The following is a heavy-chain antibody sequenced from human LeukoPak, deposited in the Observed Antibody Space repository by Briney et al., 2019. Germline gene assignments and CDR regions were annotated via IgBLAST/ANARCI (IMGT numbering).Heavy chain of an antibody. D-gene: IGHD2-15*01. Sequence: ASVKVSCKASGYTFTSYYMHWVRQAPGQGLEWMGIINPSGGSTSYAQKFQGRVTMTRDTSTSTVCMELSSLRSEDTAVYYCARGYCSGGSCYSVGYFDYWGQGTLVTVSS. CDR3: ARGYCSGGSCYSVGYFDY. CDR2: INPSGGST. J-gene: IGHJ4*02. CDR1: GYTFTSYY. V-gene: IGHV1-46*01.